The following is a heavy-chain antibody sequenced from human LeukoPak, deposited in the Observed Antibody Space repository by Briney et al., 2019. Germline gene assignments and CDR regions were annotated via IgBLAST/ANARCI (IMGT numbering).Heavy chain of an antibody. CDR1: GFTFSSYA. CDR3: ARELRGFDP. V-gene: IGHV3-30-3*01. J-gene: IGHJ5*02. Sequence: GGSLRLSCAASGFTFSSYAMHWVRQAPGKGLEWVAVISYDGSNKYYADSVKGRFTISRDNSKNTLYLQMNSLRAEDTAVYYCARELRGFDPWGQGTLVTVSS. CDR2: ISYDGSNK.